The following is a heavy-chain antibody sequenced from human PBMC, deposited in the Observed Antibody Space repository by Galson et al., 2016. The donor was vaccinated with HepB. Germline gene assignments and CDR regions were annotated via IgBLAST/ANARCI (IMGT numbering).Heavy chain of an antibody. CDR3: ARQAFTNWNPFDY. D-gene: IGHD1-1*01. V-gene: IGHV3-33*01. Sequence: SLRLSCAASGFTLSSYGIHWVRQAPGKGLEWVAVIWYDGVNTYYADSVKGRFTISRDNSKNTLYLQMNSLRAEDTAGYYCARQAFTNWNPFDYWGQGTLVTVSS. CDR2: IWYDGVNT. J-gene: IGHJ4*02. CDR1: GFTLSSYG.